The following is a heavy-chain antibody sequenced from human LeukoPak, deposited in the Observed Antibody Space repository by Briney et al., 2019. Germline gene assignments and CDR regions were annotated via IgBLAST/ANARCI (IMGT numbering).Heavy chain of an antibody. CDR2: TYYESTWYN. CDR1: VDSVSSDSAG. J-gene: IGHJ4*02. V-gene: IGHV6-1*01. Sequence: RTLSLTCAISVDSVSSDSAGWNWIRQSPSRGLEWLGRTYYESTWYNEYAASVRSRITIKGDTSKNEVSLHLDSVTPEDTAIYFCARDTIRFGVVIAFFDSWGQGTLVTVS. D-gene: IGHD3-3*01. CDR3: ARDTIRFGVVIAFFDS.